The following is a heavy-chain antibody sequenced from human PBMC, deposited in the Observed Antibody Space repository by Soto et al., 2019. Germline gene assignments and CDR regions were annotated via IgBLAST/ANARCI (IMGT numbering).Heavy chain of an antibody. V-gene: IGHV3-30*03. CDR1: GFTFSNDA. Sequence: PGGSLRLSCAASGFTFSNDAMHWVRQAPGKGLEWVAVITYDGFTQNYADSVRGQFTVSRDNSKSTLSLQMNSLRPDDTAVYYCGRGPFSSSYIDYWGQGTLVTVSS. CDR2: ITYDGFTQ. J-gene: IGHJ4*02. D-gene: IGHD6-6*01. CDR3: GRGPFSSSYIDY.